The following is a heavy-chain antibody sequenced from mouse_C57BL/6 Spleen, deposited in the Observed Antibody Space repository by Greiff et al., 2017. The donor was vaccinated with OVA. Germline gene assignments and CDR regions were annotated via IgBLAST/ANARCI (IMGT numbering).Heavy chain of an antibody. CDR3: ARNQDRRYFDV. Sequence: VQLQESGPGLVQPSQSLSITCTVSGFSLTSYGVHWVRQSPGTGLEWLGVIWSGGSTDYNAAFISRLSISKDNSKSQVFFKMNSLQADDTAIYYCARNQDRRYFDVWGTGTTVTVSS. J-gene: IGHJ1*03. V-gene: IGHV2-2*01. CDR1: GFSLTSYG. CDR2: IWSGGST.